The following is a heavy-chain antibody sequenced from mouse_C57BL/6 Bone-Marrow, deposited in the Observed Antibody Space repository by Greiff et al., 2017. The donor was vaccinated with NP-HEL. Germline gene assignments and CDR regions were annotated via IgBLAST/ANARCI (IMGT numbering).Heavy chain of an antibody. Sequence: QVQLQQPGAELVKPGASVKMSCKASGYTFTSYWITWVKQRPGQGLEWIGDIYPGSGSTNYNEKFKSKATLTVDTSSSTAYMQRSSLTSEAAADYYCASSTVYYGYETDYWGKGTTLTVSS. CDR1: GYTFTSYW. CDR3: ASSTVYYGYETDY. D-gene: IGHD2-2*01. CDR2: IYPGSGST. V-gene: IGHV1-55*01. J-gene: IGHJ2*01.